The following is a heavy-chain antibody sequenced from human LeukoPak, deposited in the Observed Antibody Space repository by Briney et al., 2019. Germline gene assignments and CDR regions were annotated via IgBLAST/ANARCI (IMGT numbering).Heavy chain of an antibody. CDR3: AKGTRQWERAPIDY. D-gene: IGHD1-26*01. CDR2: ISNDGRNT. J-gene: IGHJ4*02. Sequence: PGGSLRLSCAASGFTFSSYGMHWVRQAPGKGLEWVAVISNDGRNTYYVDSVKGRFTISRDNSKNTLSLQMNSLRAEDTAVYYCAKGTRQWERAPIDYWGQGTLVIVSS. V-gene: IGHV3-30*18. CDR1: GFTFSSYG.